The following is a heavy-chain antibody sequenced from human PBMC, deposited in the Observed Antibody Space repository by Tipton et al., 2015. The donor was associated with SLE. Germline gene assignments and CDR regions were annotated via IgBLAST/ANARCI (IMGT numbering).Heavy chain of an antibody. D-gene: IGHD2-21*02. CDR3: ARVVTVGAAHYYDIDV. Sequence: TLSLTCAVHDGSLSNYYWSWFRRPPGRGLEWIGEITRRGKTNYNPSLKSRVTISVDTSKNQFSLKLTSVTAADTAVYYCARVVTVGAAHYYDIDVWGQGTRVTVSS. CDR2: ITRRGKT. V-gene: IGHV4-34*01. J-gene: IGHJ6*02. CDR1: DGSLSNYY.